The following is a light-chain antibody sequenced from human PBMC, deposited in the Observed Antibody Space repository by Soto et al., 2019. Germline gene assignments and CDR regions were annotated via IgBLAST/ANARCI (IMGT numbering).Light chain of an antibody. CDR1: QSLSNS. CDR2: CAS. Sequence: EIVMTQSPATLSVSSGERASLSCRASQSLSNSLAWYQQKPGQAPRLLISCASPRANGIPDRFSGSWFGTDVTLTISSLQSEDSAVYYCQQYNNWPSLTFGGGTKVEI. J-gene: IGKJ4*01. CDR3: QQYNNWPSLT. V-gene: IGKV3-15*01.